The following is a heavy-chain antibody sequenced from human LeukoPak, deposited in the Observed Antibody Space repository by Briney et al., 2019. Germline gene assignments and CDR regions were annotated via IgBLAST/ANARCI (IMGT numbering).Heavy chain of an antibody. J-gene: IGHJ3*02. CDR3: ASRVAMAEDAFDI. V-gene: IGHV4-39*01. D-gene: IGHD2-15*01. CDR1: GGSISSSSYY. CDR2: IYYSGST. Sequence: SETLSLTCTVSGGSISSSSYYWGWIRQPPGKGLEWIGSIYYSGSTYYNPSLKSRVTISVDTSKNQFSLKLSSVTAADTAVYYCASRVAMAEDAFDIWGQGTMVTVSS.